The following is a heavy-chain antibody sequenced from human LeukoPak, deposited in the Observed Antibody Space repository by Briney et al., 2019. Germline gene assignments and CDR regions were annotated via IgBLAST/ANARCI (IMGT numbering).Heavy chain of an antibody. J-gene: IGHJ4*02. CDR3: ARLSDSSGWYYFDY. V-gene: IGHV3-13*01. CDR1: GCTFSSYD. CDR2: IGTAGDT. Sequence: PGGSLRLSRPASGCTFSSYDMHWVRQATGKGLDWVSAIGTAGDTYYPGSVKGRFTISRENAKNSLYLQMNSLRAGDTAVYYCARLSDSSGWYYFDYWGQGTLVTVSS. D-gene: IGHD6-19*01.